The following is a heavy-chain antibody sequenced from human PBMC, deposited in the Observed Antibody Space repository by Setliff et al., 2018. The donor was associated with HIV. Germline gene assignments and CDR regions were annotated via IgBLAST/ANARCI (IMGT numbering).Heavy chain of an antibody. J-gene: IGHJ6*01. CDR3: ARDNSYYYGSGSHYWYGMDV. D-gene: IGHD3-10*01. CDR1: GYPISSGYY. V-gene: IGHV4-38-2*02. CDR2: MYHTGST. Sequence: SETLSLTCTVSGYPISSGYYWGWIRQPPGKGLEWIGSMYHTGSTYYSPSLNSRFTISVDTSKNQFSLKLRSVTAADTAVYYCARDNSYYYGSGSHYWYGMDVWGQGTTVTVSS.